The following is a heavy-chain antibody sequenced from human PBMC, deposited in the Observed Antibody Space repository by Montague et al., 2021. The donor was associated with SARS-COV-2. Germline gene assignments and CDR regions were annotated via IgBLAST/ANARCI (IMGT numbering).Heavy chain of an antibody. CDR3: TRAVYSSSWPDYYYYYGMDV. D-gene: IGHD6-13*01. Sequence: SLRLSCPASGFTFSSYDMHWVRQATGKGLEWVSAIGTAGDTYYPGSVKGRFAISRENAKNSLYLQMNSLRAGDTAVYYCTRAVYSSSWPDYYYYYGMDVWGQGTTVTVSS. CDR2: IGTAGDT. CDR1: GFTFSSYD. V-gene: IGHV3-13*04. J-gene: IGHJ6*02.